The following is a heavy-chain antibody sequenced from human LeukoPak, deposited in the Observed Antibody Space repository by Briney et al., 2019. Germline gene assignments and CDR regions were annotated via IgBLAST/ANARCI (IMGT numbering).Heavy chain of an antibody. CDR3: ARSKVRVRGVDY. D-gene: IGHD3-10*01. J-gene: IGHJ4*02. V-gene: IGHV4-34*01. CDR2: INHSGST. Sequence: SETLSLTCAVYSGSFSGYYWSWIRQPPGKGLEWIGEINHSGSTNYNPSLKSRVTISVDTSKNQFSLKLSSVTAADTAVYYCARSKVRVRGVDYWGQGTLVTVSS. CDR1: SGSFSGYY.